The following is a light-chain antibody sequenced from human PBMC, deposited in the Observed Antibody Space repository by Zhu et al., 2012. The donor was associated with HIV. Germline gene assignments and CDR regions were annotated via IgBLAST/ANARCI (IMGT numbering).Light chain of an antibody. CDR3: QQYNDWPPT. CDR2: RAP. J-gene: IGKJ1*01. Sequence: ETLMTQSPATLSVSPGERGTLTCRASQSVRTNLAWYQQKPGQPPRLLISRAPTRATSIPARFSGSGSGTEFTLTISSLQSEDFAVYYCQQYNDWPPTFGQGTKVDIK. V-gene: IGKV3-15*01. CDR1: QSVRTN.